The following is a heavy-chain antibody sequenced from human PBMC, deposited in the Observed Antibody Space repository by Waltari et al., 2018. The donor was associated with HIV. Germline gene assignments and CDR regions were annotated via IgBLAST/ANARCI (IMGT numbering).Heavy chain of an antibody. CDR2: INPDGGST. Sequence: QVQLVQSGAEVKKPGASVKVSCKASGYAFTSYYIHWVRQAPGQGLEWMGIINPDGGSTNYAQNFQGRGTMTRDPSTSTVYMDVRSLSSEDTAVYYCARDRTGNNAFDDWGQGTLVTVSS. J-gene: IGHJ4*02. D-gene: IGHD2-8*02. CDR1: GYAFTSYY. CDR3: ARDRTGNNAFDD. V-gene: IGHV1-46*01.